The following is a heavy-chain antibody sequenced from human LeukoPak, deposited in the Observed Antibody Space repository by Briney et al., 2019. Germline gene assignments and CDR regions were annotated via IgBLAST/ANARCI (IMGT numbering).Heavy chain of an antibody. CDR3: ARDNNGDYYWGNWFDP. CDR2: IREDGSEK. CDR1: GFTFSSSW. J-gene: IGHJ5*02. V-gene: IGHV3-7*01. D-gene: IGHD4-17*01. Sequence: GGSLRLSCAASGFTFSSSWMTWVRQAPGKGLEWVASIREDGSEKTSVDSVKGRFTISRDNAKNSLYLQMDSLRAEDTAVYYCARDNNGDYYWGNWFDPWGQGTLVTVSS.